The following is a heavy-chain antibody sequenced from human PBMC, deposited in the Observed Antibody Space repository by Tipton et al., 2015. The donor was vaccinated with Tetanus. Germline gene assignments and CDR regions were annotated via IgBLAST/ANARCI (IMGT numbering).Heavy chain of an antibody. J-gene: IGHJ4*02. Sequence: TLSLTCIVSGGSMSGSGHYGAWVRQSPGEGLEWTGSISYSGRTYYSPSLKSRVNMSVDTSKKDFSVRLGSVTAADTAVYYCARLREIVSRSGWAFDYRGQGILVTVSS. CDR3: ARLREIVSRSGWAFDY. CDR2: ISYSGRT. D-gene: IGHD3-10*01. V-gene: IGHV4-39*02. CDR1: GGSMSGSGHY.